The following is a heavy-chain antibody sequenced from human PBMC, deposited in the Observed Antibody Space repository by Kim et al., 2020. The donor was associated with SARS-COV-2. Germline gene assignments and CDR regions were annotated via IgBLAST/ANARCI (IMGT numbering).Heavy chain of an antibody. CDR1: GFTFSDAW. D-gene: IGHD4-17*01. V-gene: IGHV3-15*01. CDR2: IKRKPDGGTI. Sequence: GSLRLSCAASGFTFSDAWMSWVRQAPGKGLEWVGRIKRKPDGGTIDYAAPVKGRFTILRDDSKNTLYLQMNSLKTEDTAVYYCTKTTVSTPGGGYWGQGTLVTVSS. J-gene: IGHJ4*02. CDR3: TKTTVSTPGGGY.